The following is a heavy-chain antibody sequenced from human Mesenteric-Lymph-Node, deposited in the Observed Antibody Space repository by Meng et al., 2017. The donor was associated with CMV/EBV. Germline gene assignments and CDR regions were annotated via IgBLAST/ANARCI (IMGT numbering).Heavy chain of an antibody. V-gene: IGHV4-34*01. J-gene: IGHJ4*02. CDR1: GGSFNTPC. D-gene: IGHD5-12*01. Sequence: LSLTCAFYGGSFNTPCWSWVRHSPGKGLECIGYITHRGSTNYNPSLKSRLTISVDTSTNHFSLTLRFMTAADTAVYYCARGSDGYDYWGPGTLVTVSS. CDR3: ARGSDGYDY. CDR2: ITHRGST.